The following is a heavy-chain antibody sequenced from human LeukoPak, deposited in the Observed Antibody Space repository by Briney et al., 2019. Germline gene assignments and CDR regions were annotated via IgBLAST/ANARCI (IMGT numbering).Heavy chain of an antibody. V-gene: IGHV4-34*01. CDR2: INHSGST. CDR1: GGSFSGYY. CDR3: AREEYSSGWYSVLDY. D-gene: IGHD6-19*01. Sequence: SETLSLTCAVYGGSFSGYYWSWIRQPPGKGLEWIGEINHSGSTNYNPSLKSRVTISVDTSKNQFSLKLSSVTAADTAVYYCAREEYSSGWYSVLDYRGQGTLVTVSS. J-gene: IGHJ4*02.